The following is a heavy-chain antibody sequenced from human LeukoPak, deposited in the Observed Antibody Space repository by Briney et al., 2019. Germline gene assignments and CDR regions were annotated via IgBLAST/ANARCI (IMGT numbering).Heavy chain of an antibody. Sequence: ASVKVSCKASGYTFTGYYMHWVRQAPGQGLEWMGWINLNSGSTNYAQKFQGRVTMTRDTSISTAYMELSRLRSDDTAVYYCARDKSQQWLTSLILDYWGQGTLVTVSS. D-gene: IGHD6-19*01. J-gene: IGHJ4*02. CDR2: INLNSGST. CDR1: GYTFTGYY. CDR3: ARDKSQQWLTSLILDY. V-gene: IGHV1-2*02.